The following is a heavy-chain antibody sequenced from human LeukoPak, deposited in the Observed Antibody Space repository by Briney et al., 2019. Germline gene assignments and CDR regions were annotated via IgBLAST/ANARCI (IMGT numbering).Heavy chain of an antibody. D-gene: IGHD3-22*01. J-gene: IGHJ4*02. CDR3: ARQVGFCSDSTCYFDS. V-gene: IGHV3-23*01. Sequence: GSLRLSCAASGFPFSSYVMRWVRQGPGKGLQWFSAISGSGDSTDYADSVKGRFTIYTENSKNILFLQMSSLRADDTAIYYCARQVGFCSDSTCYFDSWGQGALVTVSS. CDR1: GFPFSSYV. CDR2: ISGSGDST.